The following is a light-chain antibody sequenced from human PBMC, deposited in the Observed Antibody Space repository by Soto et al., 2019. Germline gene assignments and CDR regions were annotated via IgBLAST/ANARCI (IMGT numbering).Light chain of an antibody. CDR1: QSINNW. Sequence: TKSRSTLSTSEGDRVTITCQASQSINNWLGWYHKKPEKAPKLLIYKVVSLENGVPSRFSGRGSGTEFTLTISSLQPDDFATYCCQQYNSYPWTFGQGTKVDIK. J-gene: IGKJ1*01. CDR3: QQYNSYPWT. CDR2: KVV. V-gene: IGKV1-5*03.